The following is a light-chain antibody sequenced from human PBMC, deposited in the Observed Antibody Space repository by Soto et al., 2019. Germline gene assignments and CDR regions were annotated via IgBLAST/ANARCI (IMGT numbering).Light chain of an antibody. Sequence: QSALTQPASVSGSPGQSITISCTGTSSDVGGYNYVSWYQQHPGKAPKLMIYNVSNRPSGVSNRFSGSKSGNTASLTISGLKAEDEGHYYCSSFTSTNTVLFGGGTQLTVL. CDR2: NVS. CDR1: SSDVGGYNY. V-gene: IGLV2-14*01. J-gene: IGLJ2*01. CDR3: SSFTSTNTVL.